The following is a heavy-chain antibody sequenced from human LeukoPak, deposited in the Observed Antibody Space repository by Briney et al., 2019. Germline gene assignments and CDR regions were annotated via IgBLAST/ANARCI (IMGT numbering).Heavy chain of an antibody. V-gene: IGHV4-59*01. Sequence: SENLSLTCTVSGGSISSYYWSWIRQPPGKGLEWIGYIYYSGSTNYNPSLKSRVTISVDTSKNQFSPKLSSVTAADTAVYYCARDIRKSYCTNGVCYHNYYYYGMDVWGPGTTVTVSS. J-gene: IGHJ6*02. CDR2: IYYSGST. CDR3: ARDIRKSYCTNGVCYHNYYYYGMDV. D-gene: IGHD2-8*01. CDR1: GGSISSYY.